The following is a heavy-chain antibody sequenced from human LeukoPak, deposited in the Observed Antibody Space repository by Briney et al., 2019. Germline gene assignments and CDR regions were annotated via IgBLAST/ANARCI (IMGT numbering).Heavy chain of an antibody. D-gene: IGHD3-22*01. CDR1: GGSISSSSYY. CDR3: ARGSGYYIY. Sequence: SETLSLTRTVSGGSISSSSYYWGWIRQPPGKGLEWIGSIYYSGSTYYNPSLKSRVTMSVDTSKNQFSLKLSSVTAADTAVYYCARGSGYYIYWGQGTLVTVSS. J-gene: IGHJ4*02. V-gene: IGHV4-39*07. CDR2: IYYSGST.